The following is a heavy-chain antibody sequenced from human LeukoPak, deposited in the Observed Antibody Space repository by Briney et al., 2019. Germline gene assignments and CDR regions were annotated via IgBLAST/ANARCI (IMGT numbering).Heavy chain of an antibody. J-gene: IGHJ4*02. CDR2: IRKRVNSYTT. V-gene: IGHV3-72*01. CDR3: IKSSPRFYFDF. CDR1: GFDFSDHY. Sequence: PGGSLRLSCAASGFDFSDHYMDWARQAPGKGLEWVGRIRKRVNSYTTEYAASVKGRFTISRDDSSNSLFLQMSSLETEDTAVYYCIKSSPRFYFDFWGLGILVTVSS.